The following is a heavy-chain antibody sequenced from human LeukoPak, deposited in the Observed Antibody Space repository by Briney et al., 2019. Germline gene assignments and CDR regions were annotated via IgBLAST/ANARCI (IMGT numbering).Heavy chain of an antibody. CDR2: IRSKTNNYAT. CDR3: TKGKWGYPFDY. Sequence: GGSLRFSCAASGFTFSGSAMHWVRQASGKGLEWVGRIRSKTNNYATAYAASVKGGFTISRDDSKNTAYLQMNSLKTDDTAVYFCTKGKWGYPFDYWGQGTLVTVSS. D-gene: IGHD1-26*01. CDR1: GFTFSGSA. J-gene: IGHJ4*02. V-gene: IGHV3-73*01.